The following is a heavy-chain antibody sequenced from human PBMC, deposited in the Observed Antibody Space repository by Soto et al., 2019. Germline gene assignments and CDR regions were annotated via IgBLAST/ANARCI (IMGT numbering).Heavy chain of an antibody. V-gene: IGHV4-30-4*01. CDR2: MYYSGST. Sequence: SETLSLTCTVSGGSISSGDYYWSWIRQPPGKGLEWIGYMYYSGSTYYNPSLKCRVTISIDRSKNHFSLKLSSVTAADTAVYYCARVVDRQRWSAFFGAFDIWGQGTMVTVSS. CDR1: GGSISSGDYY. CDR3: ARVVDRQRWSAFFGAFDI. D-gene: IGHD5-18*01. J-gene: IGHJ3*02.